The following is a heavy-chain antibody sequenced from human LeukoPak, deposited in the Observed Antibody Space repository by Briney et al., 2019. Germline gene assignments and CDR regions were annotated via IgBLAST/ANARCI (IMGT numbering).Heavy chain of an antibody. V-gene: IGHV3-33*06. Sequence: GGSLRLSCAASGFTFSSYGMHWVRQAPGKGLEWVAVIWYDGSNKYYADSVKGRFTVSRDNSKNTLYLQMNSLRAEDTAVYYCAKDRHNYVFGSPIDYWGQGTLVTVSS. D-gene: IGHD2-15*01. J-gene: IGHJ4*02. CDR2: IWYDGSNK. CDR3: AKDRHNYVFGSPIDY. CDR1: GFTFSSYG.